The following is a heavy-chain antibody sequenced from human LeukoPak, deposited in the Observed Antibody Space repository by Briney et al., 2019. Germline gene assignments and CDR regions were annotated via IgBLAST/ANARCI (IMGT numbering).Heavy chain of an antibody. Sequence: SEALSLPRTFSGGSLSSGDYFWSWVPQPPGKGLEWVGYIYYSGSTYYNPSLKSRVTISVDTSKNQFSLKLSSVTAADTAVYYCAREVAVTTGGGPVDYWGQGTLVTVSS. CDR2: IYYSGST. V-gene: IGHV4-30-4*01. CDR3: AREVAVTTGGGPVDY. CDR1: GGSLSSGDYF. D-gene: IGHD4-17*01. J-gene: IGHJ4*02.